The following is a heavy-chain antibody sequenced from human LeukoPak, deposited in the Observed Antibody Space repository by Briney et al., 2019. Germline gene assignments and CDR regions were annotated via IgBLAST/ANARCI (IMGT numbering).Heavy chain of an antibody. J-gene: IGHJ4*02. Sequence: PSETLSLTCTVSGGSISSSSYYWGWIRQPPGKGLEWIGSIYYSGSTYYNPSLKSRVTIPVDTSKNQFSLKLSSVTAADTAVYYCARGEWLAHYFDYWGQGTLVTVSS. CDR3: ARGEWLAHYFDY. V-gene: IGHV4-39*01. D-gene: IGHD6-19*01. CDR1: GGSISSSSYY. CDR2: IYYSGST.